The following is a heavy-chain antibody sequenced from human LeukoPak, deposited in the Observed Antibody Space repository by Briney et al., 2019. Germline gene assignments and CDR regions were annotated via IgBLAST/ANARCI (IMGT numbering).Heavy chain of an antibody. D-gene: IGHD3-10*01. CDR3: AREYGSGTGYNY. CDR2: INPSGGST. V-gene: IGHV1-46*01. CDR1: GYTFTSYY. J-gene: IGHJ4*02. Sequence: ASVKVSCKASGYTFTSYYMHWVRQAPGQGLEWMGIINPSGGSTSYAQKFQGRVTMTREMSTSTVYMELSSLRSEDTAVYYCAREYGSGTGYNYWGQGTLVTVSS.